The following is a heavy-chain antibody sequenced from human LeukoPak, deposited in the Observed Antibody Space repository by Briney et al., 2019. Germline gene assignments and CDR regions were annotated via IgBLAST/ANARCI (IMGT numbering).Heavy chain of an antibody. CDR2: INPSGGST. V-gene: IGHV1-46*01. J-gene: IGHJ4*02. CDR3: ARDNDSRDPPHFDY. CDR1: GYTFTIYY. Sequence: ASVKVSCKASGYTFTIYYIHWVRQAPGQGLEWMGLINPSGGSTNYAQKFQGRVTMTRDTSTSTVYMELSSLRSEDTAVYYCARDNDSRDPPHFDYWGQGTLVTVSS. D-gene: IGHD3-16*01.